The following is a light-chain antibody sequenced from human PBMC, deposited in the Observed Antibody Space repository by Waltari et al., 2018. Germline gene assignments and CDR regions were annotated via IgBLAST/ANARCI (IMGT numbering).Light chain of an antibody. CDR1: RSDIGAYKY. CDR3: SSYAGSNKLI. V-gene: IGLV2-8*01. Sequence: QSALTQPPSASGSPGQTVIISCTGTRSDIGAYKYVSWYQQSPGRAPALIIYEVDRRPPGVPDRFSGSKSGNTASLTVSGLQTEDEGDYYCSSYAGSNKLIFGGVTKLTVL. J-gene: IGLJ2*01. CDR2: EVD.